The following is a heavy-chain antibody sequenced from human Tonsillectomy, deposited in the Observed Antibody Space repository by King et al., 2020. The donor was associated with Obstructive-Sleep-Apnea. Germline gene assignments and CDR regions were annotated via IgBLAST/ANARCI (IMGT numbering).Heavy chain of an antibody. CDR1: GYSISSGYY. CDR2: IYHSGST. V-gene: IGHV4-38-2*02. J-gene: IGHJ2*01. D-gene: IGHD3-22*01. Sequence: QLQESGPGLVKPSETLSLTCTVSGYSISSGYYWGWIRQPPGKGLEWIGSIYHSGSTYYNPSLKSLVTISVDTSKNQFSLKLSSVTAADTAVYYCARGFDYYDSSGYYSHWYFDLWGRGTLVTVSS. CDR3: ARGFDYYDSSGYYSHWYFDL.